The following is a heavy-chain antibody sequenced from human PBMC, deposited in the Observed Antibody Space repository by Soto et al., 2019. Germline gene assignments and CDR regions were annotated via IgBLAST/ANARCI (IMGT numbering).Heavy chain of an antibody. CDR2: ISYDGSNK. CDR3: AKVASIVATGGHFDY. CDR1: GFTFSSYG. V-gene: IGHV3-30*18. J-gene: IGHJ4*02. D-gene: IGHD5-12*01. Sequence: GGSLRLSCAASGFTFSSYGMHWVRQAPGKGLEWVAVISYDGSNKYYADSVKGRFTISRDNSKNTLYLQMNSLRAEDTAVYYCAKVASIVATGGHFDYWGQGTLVTVSS.